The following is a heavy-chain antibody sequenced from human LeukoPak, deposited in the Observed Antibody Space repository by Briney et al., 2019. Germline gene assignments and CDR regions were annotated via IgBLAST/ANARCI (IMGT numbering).Heavy chain of an antibody. CDR1: GGSLSSGSYY. CDR3: ARGPQNRYSIVGASD. J-gene: IGHJ4*02. CDR2: IYTSGST. D-gene: IGHD1-26*01. V-gene: IGHV4-61*02. Sequence: PSETLSLTCTVSGGSLSSGSYYWSWIRQPAGKGLEWIGRIYTSGSTNYNPSLKSRVTISVDTSKNQFSLKLSSVTAADTAVYYCARGPQNRYSIVGASDWGQGTLVTVSS.